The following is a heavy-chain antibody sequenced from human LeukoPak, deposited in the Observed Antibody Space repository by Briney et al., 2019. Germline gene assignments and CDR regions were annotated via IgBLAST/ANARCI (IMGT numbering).Heavy chain of an antibody. V-gene: IGHV3-74*01. J-gene: IGHJ6*02. CDR3: ARVRAAADHYYYYGMDV. CDR1: GFTFSSYW. CDR2: INSDGSST. D-gene: IGHD6-13*01. Sequence: GGSLRLSCAASGFTFSSYWMHWVRQAPGKGLVWVSRINSDGSSTSYADSVKGRFTISRDNAKNTLYLQMNSLGAEDTAVYYCARVRAAADHYYYYGMDVWGQGTTVTVSS.